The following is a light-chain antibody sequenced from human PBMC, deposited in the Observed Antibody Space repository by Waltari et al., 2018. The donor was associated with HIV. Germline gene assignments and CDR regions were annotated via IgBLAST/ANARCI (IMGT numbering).Light chain of an antibody. Sequence: VTISCTGTSSDVGGYNYVSWYQQHPGKAPKVMIYEVSERPSGVPDRFSGSKSGNTASLTVSGLQAEDEADYYCSSHAGSNNLVFGGGTKLTVL. CDR2: EVS. CDR3: SSHAGSNNLV. V-gene: IGLV2-8*01. CDR1: SSDVGGYNY. J-gene: IGLJ2*01.